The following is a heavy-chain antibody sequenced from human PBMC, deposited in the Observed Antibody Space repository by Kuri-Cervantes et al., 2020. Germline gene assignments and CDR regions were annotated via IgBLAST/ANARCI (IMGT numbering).Heavy chain of an antibody. J-gene: IGHJ6*02. CDR2: ISYDGSNK. D-gene: IGHD2-2*01. CDR3: ARDVVVPAAIKATYYYYYGMDV. CDR1: GFTFGTHG. Sequence: GESLKISCAASGFTFGTHGIHWVRQTPGKGLEWVALISYDGSNKYYADSVKGRFTISRDNSKNTLYLQMNSLRAEDTAVYYCARDVVVPAAIKATYYYYYGMDVWGQGTTVTVSS. V-gene: IGHV3-30*03.